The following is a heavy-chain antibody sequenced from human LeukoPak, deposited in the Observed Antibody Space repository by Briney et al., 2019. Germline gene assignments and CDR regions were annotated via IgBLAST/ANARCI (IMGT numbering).Heavy chain of an antibody. J-gene: IGHJ3*02. D-gene: IGHD5-12*01. V-gene: IGHV4-59*01. CDR2: IYYSGST. CDR1: GGSISNYY. CDR3: ARVNWSGYDFRGAFDI. Sequence: SETLSLTCTVSGGSISNYYWSWIRQPPGKGLGWIGYIYYSGSTNYNPSLKSRVTISVDTSKNQFSLKLSSVTAADTAVYYCARVNWSGYDFRGAFDIWGQGTMVTVSS.